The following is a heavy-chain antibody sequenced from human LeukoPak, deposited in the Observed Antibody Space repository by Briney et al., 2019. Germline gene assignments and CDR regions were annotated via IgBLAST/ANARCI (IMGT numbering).Heavy chain of an antibody. V-gene: IGHV4-59*08. D-gene: IGHD2/OR15-2a*01. J-gene: IGHJ5*02. Sequence: SETLSLTCTVSDVSIKNYYWSWIRQPPGKGLEWIANIYYAGSSNYNPSLKSRVSVSIDASKNQLSLKLTSVTAADTAVYYCARQAVIIPTGMEGPWFDPWGQGTLVAVSS. CDR2: IYYAGSS. CDR1: DVSIKNYY. CDR3: ARQAVIIPTGMEGPWFDP.